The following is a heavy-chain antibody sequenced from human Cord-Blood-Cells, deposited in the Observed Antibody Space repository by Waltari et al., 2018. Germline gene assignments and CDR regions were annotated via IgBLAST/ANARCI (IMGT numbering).Heavy chain of an antibody. V-gene: IGHV3-30-3*01. D-gene: IGHD6-13*01. CDR2: ISYDGSNK. CDR3: ANSGYSSSWPFDY. Sequence: QVQLVESGGGVVQPGRSLRLSCAASGFTFSSYAMHWVRQAPGKGLEGGAVISYDGSNKYYADSVKGRFTISRDNSKNTLYLQMNSLRAEDTAVYYCANSGYSSSWPFDYWGQGTLVTVSS. J-gene: IGHJ4*02. CDR1: GFTFSSYA.